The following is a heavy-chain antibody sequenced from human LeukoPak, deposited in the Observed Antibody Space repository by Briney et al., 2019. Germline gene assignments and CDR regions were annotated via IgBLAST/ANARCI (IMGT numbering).Heavy chain of an antibody. J-gene: IGHJ1*01. V-gene: IGHV4-38-2*01. D-gene: IGHD1-1*01. CDR1: GYSISSGYY. CDR2: IYHSGST. Sequence: SETLSLTCAVSGYSISSGYYWGWIRQPPGKGLEWIGSIYHSGSTYYNPSLKSRVTISVDTSKNQFSLKLSSVTAADTAVYYCARYLTDDYFQHWGQGTLVTVSS. CDR3: ARYLTDDYFQH.